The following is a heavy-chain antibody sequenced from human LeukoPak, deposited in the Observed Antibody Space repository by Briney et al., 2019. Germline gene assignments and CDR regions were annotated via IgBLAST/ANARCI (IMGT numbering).Heavy chain of an antibody. J-gene: IGHJ4*02. CDR2: INPNSGGT. V-gene: IGHV1-2*02. Sequence: ASVKVSCKASGYTFTGYSMHWVRHAPGQGHEWMGWINPNSGGTNYAQKFQGRVTMTRDTSISTAYMELSRLRSDDTAVYYCASGRFLEWFLFDYCGQGTLVTVSS. D-gene: IGHD3-3*01. CDR1: GYTFTGYS. CDR3: ASGRFLEWFLFDY.